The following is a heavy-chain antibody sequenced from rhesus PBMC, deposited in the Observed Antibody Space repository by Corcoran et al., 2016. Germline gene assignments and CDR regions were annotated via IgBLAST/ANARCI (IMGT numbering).Heavy chain of an antibody. J-gene: IGHJ3*01. Sequence: QVTLKESGPALVKPTQTLTLTCTFSGFSLTTSGMGMGWLRQPPGKALEWLAIIYWDDDKRYSPSLKSRLTISKDTSKNQVVLTMTNMDPVDTATYYCARGVEWLLHAFDFGGQGLRVTVSS. CDR1: GFSLTTSGMG. D-gene: IGHD3-28*01. CDR3: ARGVEWLLHAFDF. V-gene: IGHV2-174*01. CDR2: IYWDDDK.